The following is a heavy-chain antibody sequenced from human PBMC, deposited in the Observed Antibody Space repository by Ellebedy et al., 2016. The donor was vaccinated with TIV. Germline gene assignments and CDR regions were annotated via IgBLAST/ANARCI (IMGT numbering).Heavy chain of an antibody. CDR2: IHYSGST. J-gene: IGHJ4*02. D-gene: IGHD5-18*01. CDR3: ARENTAMDTFDY. CDR1: GGSISSYY. Sequence: MPSETLSLTCTVSGGSISSYYWSRIRQPPGKGLEWIGYIHYSGSTNYNPSLKSRVTISVETSKNQFSLKLSSVTAADTAVYYCARENTAMDTFDYWGQGTLVTVSS. V-gene: IGHV4-59*01.